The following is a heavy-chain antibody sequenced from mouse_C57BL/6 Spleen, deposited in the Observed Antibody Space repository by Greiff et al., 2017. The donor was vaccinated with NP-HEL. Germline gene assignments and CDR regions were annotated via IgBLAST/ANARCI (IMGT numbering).Heavy chain of an antibody. V-gene: IGHV1-55*01. CDR2: IYPGSGST. CDR3: ARGDYGSSSRV. CDR1: GYTFTSYW. Sequence: QVQLQQPGAELVKPGASVKMSCKASGYTFTSYWITWVKQRPGQGLEWIGDIYPGSGSTNYIEKFKSKATLTVDTSSSTAYMQLSSLTSEDSAVYYCARGDYGSSSRVWGTGTTVTVSS. D-gene: IGHD1-1*01. J-gene: IGHJ1*03.